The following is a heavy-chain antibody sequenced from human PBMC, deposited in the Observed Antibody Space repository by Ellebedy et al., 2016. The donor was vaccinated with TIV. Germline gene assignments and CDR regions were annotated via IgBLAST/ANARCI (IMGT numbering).Heavy chain of an antibody. CDR3: AKKCYISGSEVFDI. V-gene: IGHV3-23*01. Sequence: GESLKISCAASGFTFRSYDMSWVRQAPGKGLEWVSSVSSSGGSTYYADSVKGRFTISRDNSKNTLYLQMTSLRAEDTAVYYCAKKCYISGSEVFDIWGQGTMVTVSS. J-gene: IGHJ3*02. CDR2: VSSSGGST. CDR1: GFTFRSYD. D-gene: IGHD6-19*01.